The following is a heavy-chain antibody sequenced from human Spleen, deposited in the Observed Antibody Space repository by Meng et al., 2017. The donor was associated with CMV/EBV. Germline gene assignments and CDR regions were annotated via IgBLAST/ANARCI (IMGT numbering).Heavy chain of an antibody. V-gene: IGHV3-15*01. CDR3: VFLGYCTLDTCTFAN. CDR2: IKKKSDGGTT. Sequence: GGSLRLSCAASGFTFNRAWLTWVRQAPGKGLEWVGRIKKKSDGGTTDYAAPVKGRFTISRDDSKNTRYLQMNGLKTEATAVYYCVFLGYCTLDTCTFANWGQGTLVTVSS. CDR1: GFTFNRAW. D-gene: IGHD2-8*01. J-gene: IGHJ4*02.